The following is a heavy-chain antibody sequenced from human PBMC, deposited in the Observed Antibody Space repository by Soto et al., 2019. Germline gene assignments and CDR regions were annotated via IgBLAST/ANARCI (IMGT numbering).Heavy chain of an antibody. CDR3: ARGGVYSTSSLPRFYYYAMDV. CDR2: IKQDGSEK. CDR1: GITFSDYW. V-gene: IGHV3-7*01. D-gene: IGHD6-6*01. J-gene: IGHJ6*02. Sequence: PGGSLRLSCAYSGITFSDYWMTWVRQAPGKGLEGVASIKQDGSEKSYVDSVEGRFTISRDNAKNSLYLQMDSLRVGDTAVYYCARGGVYSTSSLPRFYYYAMDVWGQGTTVTVSS.